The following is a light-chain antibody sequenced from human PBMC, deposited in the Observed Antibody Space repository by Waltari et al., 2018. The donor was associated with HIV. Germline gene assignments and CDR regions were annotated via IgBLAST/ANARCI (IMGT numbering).Light chain of an antibody. CDR3: QSCDRARNDHYL. V-gene: IGLV1-40*01. Sequence: QSVLTQPPSVSGAPGQTVTISCTGLPSIGEAASEVHWYRQFPGAAPKLIFFRNIHRSAGVPDRFSGSRSGTSAALTITGLQAEDEARYGCQSCDRARNDHYLFGRGTEVTVL. CDR2: RNI. J-gene: IGLJ1*01. CDR1: PSIGEAASE.